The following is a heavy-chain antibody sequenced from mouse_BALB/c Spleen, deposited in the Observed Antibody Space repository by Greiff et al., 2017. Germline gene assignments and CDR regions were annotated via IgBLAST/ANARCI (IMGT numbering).Heavy chain of an antibody. D-gene: IGHD2-14*01. V-gene: IGHV1S81*02. CDR3: ARGGYRYLYAMDY. Sequence: VKLQQPGAELVKPGASVKLSCKASGYTFTSYWMHWVKQRPGQGLEWIGEINPSNGRTNYNEKFKSKATLTVDKSSSTAYMQLSSLTSEDSAVYYCARGGYRYLYAMDYWGQGTSVTVSS. CDR2: INPSNGRT. J-gene: IGHJ4*01. CDR1: GYTFTSYW.